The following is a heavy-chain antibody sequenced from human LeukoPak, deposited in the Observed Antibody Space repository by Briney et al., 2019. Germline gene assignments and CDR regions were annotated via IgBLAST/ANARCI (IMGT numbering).Heavy chain of an antibody. CDR2: IYTSGST. V-gene: IGHV4-4*07. D-gene: IGHD3-10*01. CDR3: ASEYGSGSLGYYYYYMDV. Sequence: SETLSLTCTVSGGSISSYYWSWIRQPAGKGLEWIGRIYTSGSTNYNPSLKSRVTMSVDTSKNQFSLKLSSVTAADTAVYYCASEYGSGSLGYYYYYMDVWGKGTTVTISS. J-gene: IGHJ6*03. CDR1: GGSISSYY.